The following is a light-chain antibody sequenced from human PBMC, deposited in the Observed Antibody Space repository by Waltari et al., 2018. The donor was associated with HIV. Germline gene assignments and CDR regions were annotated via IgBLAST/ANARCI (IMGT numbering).Light chain of an antibody. CDR3: QQYYSTPRT. Sequence: DIILTQSPDSLAVSLGARATMTCKSSQKILFSSTNKNYLSWYQQRPGQPPRLLIYWASSRESGVPERFTGSGSGTNFTLTISRLQADDVAVYFCQQYYSTPRTFGQGTKV. J-gene: IGKJ1*01. V-gene: IGKV4-1*01. CDR2: WAS. CDR1: QKILFSSTNKNY.